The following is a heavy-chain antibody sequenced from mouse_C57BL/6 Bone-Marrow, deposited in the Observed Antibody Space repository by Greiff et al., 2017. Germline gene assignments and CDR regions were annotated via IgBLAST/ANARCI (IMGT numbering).Heavy chain of an antibody. D-gene: IGHD2-5*01. CDR1: GYTFTSYW. J-gene: IGHJ1*03. Sequence: QVQLQQPGAELVKPGASVKMSCKASGYTFTSYWITWVKQRPGQGLEWLGDIYPGSGSTNYTEKFKSKATLTVDTSSSTAYMQLSSLTSEDSAVYYCARPYYSNYWYFDVWGTGTTVTVSS. CDR2: IYPGSGST. CDR3: ARPYYSNYWYFDV. V-gene: IGHV1-55*01.